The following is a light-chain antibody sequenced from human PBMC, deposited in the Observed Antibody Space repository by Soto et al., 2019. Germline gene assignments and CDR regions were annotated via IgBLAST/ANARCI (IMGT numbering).Light chain of an antibody. CDR2: DAS. CDR1: QSINSW. V-gene: IGKV1-5*01. Sequence: DIQMTQSPSTLSASVGDRVTVTCRASQSINSWLAWYQQKPGKAPKLLIYDASSLQSGVPSRFTGSGSGTDFTLTISCLQSEDFATYYCQQYYSYPRTFGQGTKWIS. J-gene: IGKJ1*01. CDR3: QQYYSYPRT.